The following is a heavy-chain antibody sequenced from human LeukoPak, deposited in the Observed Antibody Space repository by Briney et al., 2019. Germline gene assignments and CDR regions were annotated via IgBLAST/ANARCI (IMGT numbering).Heavy chain of an antibody. CDR2: INPISGGT. V-gene: IGHV1-2*02. J-gene: IGHJ4*02. Sequence: ASVKVSCKASGYTFTGYYIHWVRQAPGQGLEWTGWINPISGGTNYAEKFQGRVTTTRDTSINTAYMEVTRLTSDDTAVYYCAREDGSFDYWGQGTLVIVSS. CDR1: GYTFTGYY. D-gene: IGHD5-24*01. CDR3: AREDGSFDY.